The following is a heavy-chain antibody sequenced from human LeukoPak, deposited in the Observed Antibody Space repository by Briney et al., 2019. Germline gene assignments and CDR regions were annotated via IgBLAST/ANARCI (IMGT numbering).Heavy chain of an antibody. CDR1: GITLSNYG. CDR2: ISDSGGRT. CDR3: AKRGVVIRVILVGFHKEAYYFDS. J-gene: IGHJ4*02. D-gene: IGHD3-22*01. V-gene: IGHV3-23*01. Sequence: GGSLRLSCAVSGITLSNYGMSWVREAPGEGQGWVAGISDSGGRTNYADSVKGRFTISRDNPKNTLYLQMNSLRAEDTAVYFCAKRGVVIRVILVGFHKEAYYFDSWGQGALVTVSS.